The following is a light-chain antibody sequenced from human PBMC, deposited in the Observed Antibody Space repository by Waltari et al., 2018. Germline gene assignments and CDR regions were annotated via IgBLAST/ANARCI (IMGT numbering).Light chain of an antibody. CDR3: MIWHNSAWV. CDR1: SGISVGTNR. J-gene: IGLJ3*02. V-gene: IGLV5-45*03. Sequence: QAVLTQPSSLSASPGASASLTCTLRSGISVGTNRIYWYQKRPGSPPQYLLRLNSDSDKYLEGGVPRRFSGSKDVSANAGILVISGLQSEDEADYYCMIWHNSAWVFGGGTKLTVL. CDR2: LNSDSDK.